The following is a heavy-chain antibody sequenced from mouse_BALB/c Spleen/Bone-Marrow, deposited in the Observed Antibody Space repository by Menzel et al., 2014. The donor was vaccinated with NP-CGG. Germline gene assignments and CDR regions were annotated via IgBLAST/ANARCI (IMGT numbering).Heavy chain of an antibody. V-gene: IGHV1-7*01. J-gene: IGHJ3*01. CDR2: INPTTSYT. CDR1: GYTFTTFW. Sequence: VQLQQSGAELAKPGDSVKMSCKASGYTFTTFWMHWVKQRPGQGLEWIGYINPTTSYTEYSQKFKDKATLTADKSSSTAYMQLSSLTSEDSAVYYCANGNSFAYWGQGTLVTVSA. D-gene: IGHD2-1*01. CDR3: ANGNSFAY.